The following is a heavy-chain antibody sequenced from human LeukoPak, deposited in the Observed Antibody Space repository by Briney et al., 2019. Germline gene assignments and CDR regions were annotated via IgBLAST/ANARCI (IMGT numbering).Heavy chain of an antibody. V-gene: IGHV1-24*01. Sequence: ASVKVSCKVSGYTLTELSMHWVRQAPGKGLEWMGGFDPEDGETIYAQKFQGRVTITADKSTSTAYMELSSLRSEDTAVYYCARAERRGYSYGSGYQYSDSYYFDYWGQGTLVTVSS. CDR2: FDPEDGET. D-gene: IGHD5-18*01. CDR3: ARAERRGYSYGSGYQYSDSYYFDY. CDR1: GYTLTELS. J-gene: IGHJ4*02.